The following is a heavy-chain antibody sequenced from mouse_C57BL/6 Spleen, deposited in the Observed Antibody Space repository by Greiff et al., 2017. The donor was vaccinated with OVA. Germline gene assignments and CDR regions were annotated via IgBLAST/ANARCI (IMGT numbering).Heavy chain of an antibody. CDR3: ARPVRGYFDV. J-gene: IGHJ1*03. CDR2: INPNNGGT. Sequence: VQLQQSGPELVKPGASVKISCKASGYTFTDYYMNWVKQSHGKSLEWIGDINPNNGGTSYNQKFKGKATLTVDKSSSTAYMERRSLTSEDSAVYYCARPVRGYFDVWGTGTTVTVSS. V-gene: IGHV1-26*01. CDR1: GYTFTDYY. D-gene: IGHD1-1*01.